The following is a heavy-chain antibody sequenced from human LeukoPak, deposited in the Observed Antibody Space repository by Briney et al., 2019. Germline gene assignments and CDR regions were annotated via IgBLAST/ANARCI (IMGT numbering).Heavy chain of an antibody. D-gene: IGHD2-2*01. V-gene: IGHV3-23*01. CDR2: ISGSGGNT. CDR1: GFAFSTYA. Sequence: GGSLRLSCAASGFAFSTYAMSWVRQAPGKGLEWVSGISGSGGNTYYADSVKGRFTISRDNSKNTLYLQMNSLRAEDTAVYYCAKEYIVVVPAAMDFDYWGQGTLVTVSS. J-gene: IGHJ4*02. CDR3: AKEYIVVVPAAMDFDY.